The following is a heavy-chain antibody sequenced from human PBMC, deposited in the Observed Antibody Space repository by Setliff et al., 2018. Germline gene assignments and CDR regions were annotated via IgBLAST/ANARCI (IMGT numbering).Heavy chain of an antibody. J-gene: IGHJ6*04. Sequence: PSETLSLTCTVSGGSISSGSYYWSWIRQPAGKGLEWIGHIYTSGSTNYNPSLKSRVTISVDTSKNQFSLRLSSVTAADTAVYYCAREVGYYDSSGYPDVWGKGTTVTVSS. D-gene: IGHD3-22*01. V-gene: IGHV4-61*09. CDR1: GGSISSGSYY. CDR2: IYTSGST. CDR3: AREVGYYDSSGYPDV.